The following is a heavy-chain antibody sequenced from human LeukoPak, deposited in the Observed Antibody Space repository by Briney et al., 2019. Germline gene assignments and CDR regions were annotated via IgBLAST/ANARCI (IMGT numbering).Heavy chain of an antibody. CDR1: GFTFSSYW. Sequence: GGSLRLSCAASGFTFSSYWMHWVRQAPGKRLVWVSRINSDGSSTSYADSVKGRFTISRDNAKNTLYLQMNSLRAEDTAVYYCARAPRGGSGYYESWGRGTLVTVSS. D-gene: IGHD3-22*01. CDR3: ARAPRGGSGYYES. V-gene: IGHV3-74*01. CDR2: INSDGSST. J-gene: IGHJ4*02.